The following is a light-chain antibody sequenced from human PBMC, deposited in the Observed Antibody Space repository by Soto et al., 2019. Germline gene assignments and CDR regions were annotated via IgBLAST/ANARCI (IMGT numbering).Light chain of an antibody. Sequence: SALTQPASVSVFPGQSITISCTGTSSDVGGYNYVSWYQHHPGKAPKLLIYDVSNRPSGVSNRFSGSKSDNTASLTISGLQPEDEADYYCSSYTTSNTRQIVFGTGTKVTV. CDR2: DVS. V-gene: IGLV2-14*03. CDR3: SSYTTSNTRQIV. J-gene: IGLJ1*01. CDR1: SSDVGGYNY.